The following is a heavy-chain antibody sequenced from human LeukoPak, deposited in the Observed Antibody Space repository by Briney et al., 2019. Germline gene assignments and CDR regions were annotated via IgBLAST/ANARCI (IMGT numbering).Heavy chain of an antibody. V-gene: IGHV3-7*01. CDR1: GFTFSNYW. J-gene: IGHJ4*02. CDR3: ARAFTSRYYFDY. Sequence: PGGSLRLSCTASGFTFSNYWMSWVRQAPGKGLEWVANIKQDGSEKYYVDSVKGRFTISRDNAKNSLYLQMNSLRAEDTAVYYCARAFTSRYYFDYWGQGTLVTVSS. CDR2: IKQDGSEK.